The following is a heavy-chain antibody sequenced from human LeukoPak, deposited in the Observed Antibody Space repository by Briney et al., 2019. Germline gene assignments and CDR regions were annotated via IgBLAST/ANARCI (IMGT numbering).Heavy chain of an antibody. D-gene: IGHD1-26*01. CDR1: GGSISSGSYY. J-gene: IGHJ4*02. Sequence: SETPSLTCTVSGGSISSGSYYWTWIRQPAGKGLEWIGRISTSGSTNYNPSLKSRITISIDTSKNQFSLKLSSVTAADTALYYCARDSTTTWYGQDYWGQGTLVTVSS. CDR3: ARDSTTTWYGQDY. V-gene: IGHV4-61*02. CDR2: ISTSGST.